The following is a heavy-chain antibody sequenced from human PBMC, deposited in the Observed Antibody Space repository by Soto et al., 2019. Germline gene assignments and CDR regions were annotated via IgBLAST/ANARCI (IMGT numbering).Heavy chain of an antibody. J-gene: IGHJ3*02. Sequence: PGGSLRLSCAASGFTFSSYGMHWVRQAPGKGLERVALISYEGSNINYVHSVKGRFTISRDNCKNMLYLQMNSLKPEDTAVYYYAKISWDYDGSGSFNHHACDIWGQGTMVTVSS. CDR2: ISYEGSNI. D-gene: IGHD3-10*01. V-gene: IGHV3-30*18. CDR1: GFTFSSYG. CDR3: AKISWDYDGSGSFNHHACDI.